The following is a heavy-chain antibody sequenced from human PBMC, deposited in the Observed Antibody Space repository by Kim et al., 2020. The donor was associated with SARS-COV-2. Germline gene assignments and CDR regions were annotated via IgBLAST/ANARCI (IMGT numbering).Heavy chain of an antibody. CDR2: IYSSSSTI. J-gene: IGHJ4*02. CDR3: AGHGIVATIPPCDY. Sequence: GGSLRLSCAASGFTFSSYSMNWVRQAPGKGLEWVSYIYSSSSTISYADSVKGRFTISRDNAKNSLYLQMHSLRDEDTDVYYCAGHGIVATIPPCDYWGQGATVTASS. V-gene: IGHV3-48*02. D-gene: IGHD5-12*01. CDR1: GFTFSSYS.